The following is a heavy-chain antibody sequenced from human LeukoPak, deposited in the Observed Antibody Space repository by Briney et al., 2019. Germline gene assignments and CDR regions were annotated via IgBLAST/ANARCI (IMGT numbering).Heavy chain of an antibody. D-gene: IGHD3-3*01. CDR2: MNPNSGKT. CDR1: GYTFTEYD. J-gene: IGHJ6*03. Sequence: ASVKVSCKASGYTFTEYDINWVRQAPGQGLEWMGWMNPNSGKTGYARKFQGRVTFTRNSSISTAYMDLSSLRSEDTAVYYCARGVRFSDFYYYMDVWGQGTTVTVSS. CDR3: ARGVRFSDFYYYMDV. V-gene: IGHV1-8*03.